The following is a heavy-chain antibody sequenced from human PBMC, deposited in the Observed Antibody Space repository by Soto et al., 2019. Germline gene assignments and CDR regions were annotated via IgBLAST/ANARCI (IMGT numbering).Heavy chain of an antibody. V-gene: IGHV3-21*01. J-gene: IGHJ4*02. CDR3: AREDSIVIPAVSDF. Sequence: GGSLRLSCTVSGFAFSNYGINGVRQAPGKGLEWVSSISKSDYTYYSDSVKGRFTISRDNAKNSVSLQMNTLRVEDTAVYYCAREDSIVIPAVSDFWGQGTLVTV. CDR2: ISKSDYT. CDR1: GFAFSNYG. D-gene: IGHD2-2*01.